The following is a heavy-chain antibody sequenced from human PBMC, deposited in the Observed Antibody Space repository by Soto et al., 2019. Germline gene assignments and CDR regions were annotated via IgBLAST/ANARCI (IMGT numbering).Heavy chain of an antibody. CDR2: IAVGSGYT. V-gene: IGHV1-58*01. D-gene: IGHD2-8*01. CDR1: GFTFTSSA. Sequence: SVKVSCKASGFTFTSSAFQWVRQARGQRLEWIGWIAVGSGYTNYAQRFQDRVTLTRDMSTATTYMELSRLTSEDTAIYYCAADATAWQQMVPTDYWGQGTLVTVSS. CDR3: AADATAWQQMVPTDY. J-gene: IGHJ4*02.